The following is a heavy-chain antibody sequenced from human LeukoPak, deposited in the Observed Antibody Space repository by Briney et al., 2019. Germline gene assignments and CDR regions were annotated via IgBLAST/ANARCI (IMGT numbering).Heavy chain of an antibody. J-gene: IGHJ6*02. CDR2: ITWNRDNI. Sequence: GGSLRLSCAASGFIFDDYAMHWVRQVPGKGLEWVSGITWNRDNIGYGDSVKGRFTISRDNVKNALYLQMNSLRPEDTALYYCAKDLGSAITSALVLDVWGQGTTVIVSS. CDR3: AKDLGSAITSALVLDV. D-gene: IGHD2-15*01. CDR1: GFIFDDYA. V-gene: IGHV3-9*01.